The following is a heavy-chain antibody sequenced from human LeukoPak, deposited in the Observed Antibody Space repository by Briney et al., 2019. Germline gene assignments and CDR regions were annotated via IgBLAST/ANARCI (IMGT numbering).Heavy chain of an antibody. CDR2: ISGSGGST. V-gene: IGHV3-23*01. CDR1: GFTFSSYA. CDR3: ANCAVLHSSSWYYTPRDAFDI. Sequence: GGSLRLSCAASGFTFSSYAMSWVRQAPGKGLEWVSAISGSGGSTYYADSVKGRFTISRDNSKNTRYLQMNSLRAEDTAVYYCANCAVLHSSSWYYTPRDAFDIWGQGTMVTVSS. J-gene: IGHJ3*02. D-gene: IGHD6-13*01.